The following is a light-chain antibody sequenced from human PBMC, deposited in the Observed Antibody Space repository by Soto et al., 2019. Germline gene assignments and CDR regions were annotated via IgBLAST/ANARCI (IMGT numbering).Light chain of an antibody. Sequence: EIVMTQSPATLSVSPGDRATLSSRASQSVTTNMAWYQQKPGQAPRLLIYGASTRATGIPARFSGSGSGTDFTLTISSLRSEDFAVYYCQQYNNWPPWTFGQGTRWIS. CDR2: GAS. V-gene: IGKV3-15*01. J-gene: IGKJ1*01. CDR1: QSVTTN. CDR3: QQYNNWPPWT.